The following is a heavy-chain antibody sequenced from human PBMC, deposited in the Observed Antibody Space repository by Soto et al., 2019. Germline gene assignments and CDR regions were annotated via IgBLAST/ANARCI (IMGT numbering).Heavy chain of an antibody. CDR1: GDSVSSNSAA. V-gene: IGHV6-1*01. D-gene: IGHD3-16*01. Sequence: PSQSLSLTCAISGDSVSSNSAACNWITESQTRGLKWLGRTYYRSKWYNDYAVSVKSRLTINPNTSNNQFSLQLTSVTPEDTAVYYFVCGGCGGHRDLRSVRARRTTVSGSS. CDR3: VCGGCGGHRDLRSV. J-gene: IGHJ6*02. CDR2: TYYRSKWYN.